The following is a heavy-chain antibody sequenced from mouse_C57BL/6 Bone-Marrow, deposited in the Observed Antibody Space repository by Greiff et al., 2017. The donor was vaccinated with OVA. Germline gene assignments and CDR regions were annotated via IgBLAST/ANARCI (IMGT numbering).Heavy chain of an antibody. CDR3: AILFITAY. CDR2: ISSGSSTI. J-gene: IGHJ2*01. CDR1: GFTFSDYG. D-gene: IGHD1-1*01. V-gene: IGHV5-17*01. Sequence: DVHLVESGGGLVKPGGSLKLSCAASGFTFSDYGMHWVRQAPEKGLEWVAYISSGSSTIYYADTVKGRFTISRDNAKNTLFLQMTILRSEDTAMYYCAILFITAYWGQGTTLTVSS.